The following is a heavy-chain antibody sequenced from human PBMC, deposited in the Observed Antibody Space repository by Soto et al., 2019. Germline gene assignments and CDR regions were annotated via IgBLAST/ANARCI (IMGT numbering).Heavy chain of an antibody. J-gene: IGHJ3*02. Sequence: ESLKISSEGSGYSFPDYWIGWVRQIPGKGLEWMGIIYPGDSDTRYSPSFQGQVTISADKSNTTAYLQWSGLRASDTSMYYCARQRIEAAFDAFDIWGQGTMVTVSS. V-gene: IGHV5-51*01. CDR2: IYPGDSDT. CDR1: GYSFPDYW. D-gene: IGHD6-13*01. CDR3: ARQRIEAAFDAFDI.